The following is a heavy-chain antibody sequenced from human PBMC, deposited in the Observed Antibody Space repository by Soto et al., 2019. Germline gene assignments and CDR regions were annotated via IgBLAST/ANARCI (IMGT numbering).Heavy chain of an antibody. CDR2: ISSSSSYI. D-gene: IGHD2-2*01. CDR3: ARAVGVFFVLVPAARDYGMDV. J-gene: IGHJ6*02. V-gene: IGHV3-21*04. Sequence: PGGSLRLSCAASGFTFSSYSMNWVRQAPGKGLEWVSSISSSSSYIYYADSVKGRFTISRDNAKNSLYLQMNSLRAEDTAVYYCARAVGVFFVLVPAARDYGMDVWGQGTTVTVSS. CDR1: GFTFSSYS.